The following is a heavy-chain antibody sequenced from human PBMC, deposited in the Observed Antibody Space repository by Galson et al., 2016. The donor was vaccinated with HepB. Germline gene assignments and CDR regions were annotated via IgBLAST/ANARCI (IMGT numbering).Heavy chain of an antibody. Sequence: SGAEVKKPGESLRISCKGSGYSFTSYWSSWVRQMPGKGLEWMGRMDPSDSHTSYSPAFQGHVTISPDKSISTANLQWSSLKASDTAMYYGARLLWLGRNWYFDLWGRGTLVTVSS. J-gene: IGHJ2*01. CDR2: MDPSDSHT. D-gene: IGHD6-19*01. CDR1: GYSFTSYW. CDR3: ARLLWLGRNWYFDL. V-gene: IGHV5-10-1*01.